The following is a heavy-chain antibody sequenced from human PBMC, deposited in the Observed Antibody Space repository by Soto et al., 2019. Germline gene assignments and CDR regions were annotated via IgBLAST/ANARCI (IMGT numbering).Heavy chain of an antibody. V-gene: IGHV4-34*01. Sequence: QVQLQQWGAGLLKPSETLSLTCAVYGGSFSGYYWSWIRQPPGKGLEWIGEINHSGSTNYNPSLKSRVTMSVDTSKNQFSLKLSSVTAADTAVYYCARWNYGIRFDYCGQGTLVTVSS. J-gene: IGHJ4*02. CDR3: ARWNYGIRFDY. CDR2: INHSGST. D-gene: IGHD1-7*01. CDR1: GGSFSGYY.